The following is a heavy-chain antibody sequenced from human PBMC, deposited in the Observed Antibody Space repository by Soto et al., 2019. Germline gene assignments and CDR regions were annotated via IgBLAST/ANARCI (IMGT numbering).Heavy chain of an antibody. V-gene: IGHV1-69*01. CDR2: IIPIFGTT. CDR3: ARMRKGTYYYDSSGYDHDY. CDR1: GGTFSSYA. Sequence: QVQLVQSGAEVKKPGSSVKVSCKASGGTFSSYAISWVRQAPGQGLEWMGGIIPIFGTTNYAQKFQGRVMITADESTSTAYMELSSLRSEDTAVYYCARMRKGTYYYDSSGYDHDYWGQGTLVTVSS. D-gene: IGHD3-22*01. J-gene: IGHJ4*02.